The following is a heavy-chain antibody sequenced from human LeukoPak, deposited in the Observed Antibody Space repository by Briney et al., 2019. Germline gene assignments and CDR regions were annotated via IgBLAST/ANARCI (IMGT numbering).Heavy chain of an antibody. V-gene: IGHV3-21*01. CDR3: ARAVAGTRPYYFDY. D-gene: IGHD6-19*01. CDR1: GFTFSSYS. Sequence: GGSLRLSCAASGFTFSSYSMNWVRQAPGKGLEWVSSLSSSSSYIYYADSVKGRFTISRDNARNSLYLQMNSLRADDAAVYYCARAVAGTRPYYFDYWGQGTLVTVSS. J-gene: IGHJ4*02. CDR2: LSSSSSYI.